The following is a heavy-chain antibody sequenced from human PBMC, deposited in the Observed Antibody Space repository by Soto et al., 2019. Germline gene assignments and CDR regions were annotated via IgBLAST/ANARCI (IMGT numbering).Heavy chain of an antibody. CDR1: GASISCSSYY. Sequence: PSETLSLTCTVAGASISCSSYYWGWIRQHPGKGLEWIGSIYYSWSTYYNPSLKSRVTIAVHTSKNHFSLKLSSVTAADTAVYYCARTGSSSSVGYYYYYGMDVWGQGTTVTVSS. CDR3: ARTGSSSSVGYYYYYGMDV. V-gene: IGHV4-39*01. J-gene: IGHJ6*02. CDR2: IYYSWST. D-gene: IGHD6-6*01.